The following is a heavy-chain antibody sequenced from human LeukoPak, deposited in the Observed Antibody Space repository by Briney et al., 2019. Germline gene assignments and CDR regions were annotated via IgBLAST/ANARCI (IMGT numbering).Heavy chain of an antibody. CDR3: ARAGYYYASGAKDTFDI. V-gene: IGHV3-11*01. D-gene: IGHD3-10*01. CDR1: GFSFSDYY. J-gene: IGHJ3*02. CDR2: ISRSGYTI. Sequence: GGSLRLSCAASGFSFSDYYMTWIRQAPGKGLEWISYISRSGYTIYYAVSVKGRFTISRDNAKNSLYLQMNSLRAEDTAVYYCARAGYYYASGAKDTFDIWGQGTMVTVSS.